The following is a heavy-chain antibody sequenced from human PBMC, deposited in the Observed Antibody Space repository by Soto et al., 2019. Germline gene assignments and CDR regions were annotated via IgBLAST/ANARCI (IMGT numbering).Heavy chain of an antibody. CDR1: GFTFDDYG. J-gene: IGHJ6*02. Sequence: PWGSLRISCAASGFTFDDYGMHWVRQAPGKGLEWVSGISWNSGSIGYADSVKGRFTISRDNAKNSLYLQMNSLRAEDTALYYCAKDQLYRVVTLAGMDVWGQGTTVTVSS. CDR3: AKDQLYRVVTLAGMDV. D-gene: IGHD2-8*01. CDR2: ISWNSGSI. V-gene: IGHV3-9*01.